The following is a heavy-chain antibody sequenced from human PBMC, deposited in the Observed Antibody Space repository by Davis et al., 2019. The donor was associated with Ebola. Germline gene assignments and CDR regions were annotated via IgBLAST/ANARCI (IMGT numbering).Heavy chain of an antibody. V-gene: IGHV3-11*06. D-gene: IGHD2-2*01. Sequence: GESLKISCAASGFTFSDYYMSWIRQAPGKGLEWVSYISSSSSYTNYADSVKGRFTISRDNAKNSLYLQMNSLRAEDTAVYYCARDLPNNWFDPWGQGTLVTVSS. CDR1: GFTFSDYY. CDR3: ARDLPNNWFDP. CDR2: ISSSSSYT. J-gene: IGHJ5*02.